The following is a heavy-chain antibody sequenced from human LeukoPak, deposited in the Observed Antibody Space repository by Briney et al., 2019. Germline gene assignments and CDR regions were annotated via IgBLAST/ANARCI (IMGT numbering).Heavy chain of an antibody. Sequence: ASVKVSCKASGYTFTSYGISWVRQAPGQGLEWMGWISAYNGNTNYAQKLQGRVTMTTDTSTSTAYMELRSLRSDDTAVYYCARVRGLVVPAAINYYYYMDVWGKGTTVTVSS. D-gene: IGHD2-2*02. J-gene: IGHJ6*03. CDR3: ARVRGLVVPAAINYYYYMDV. V-gene: IGHV1-18*01. CDR1: GYTFTSYG. CDR2: ISAYNGNT.